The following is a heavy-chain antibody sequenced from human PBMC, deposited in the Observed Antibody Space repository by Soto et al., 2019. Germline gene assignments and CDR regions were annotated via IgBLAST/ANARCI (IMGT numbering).Heavy chain of an antibody. CDR1: GFTFSSYT. J-gene: IGHJ4*02. CDR3: ARDPAYYGNYFDF. CDR2: ISSGSSFI. Sequence: GSLRLSCAASGFTFSSYTLNWVRQAPGKGLEWVSSISSGSSFIYYGDSVKGRFTVSRDNSKDSVYLQMNSLRAEDTALYYCARDPAYYGNYFDFWGQGTLVTVSS. D-gene: IGHD3-22*01. V-gene: IGHV3-21*01.